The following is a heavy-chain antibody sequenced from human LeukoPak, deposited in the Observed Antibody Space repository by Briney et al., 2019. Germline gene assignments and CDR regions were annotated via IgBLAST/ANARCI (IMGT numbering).Heavy chain of an antibody. J-gene: IGHJ3*02. CDR2: IYYSGST. D-gene: IGHD3-22*01. Sequence: SETLSLTCTVSGGSISTSSYYWGWIRQPPGKGLEWIGSIYYSGSTYYNPSLKSRVTISVDTSKNQFSLKLSSVTAADTAVYYCARTLADRRAFDIWGQGTMVTVSS. CDR3: ARTLADRRAFDI. V-gene: IGHV4-39*07. CDR1: GGSISTSSYY.